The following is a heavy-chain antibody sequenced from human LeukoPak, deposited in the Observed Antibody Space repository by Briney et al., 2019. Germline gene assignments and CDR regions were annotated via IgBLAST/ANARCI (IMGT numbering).Heavy chain of an antibody. Sequence: SETLSLTCSVSGGSISSGSYYWSWIRQPAGKGLEWIGRIYTSGSTNYNPSLKSRVTISADTSKNQFSLNLNSVTAADTAVYYCARITAAGTGFDPWGQEPWSPSPQ. CDR1: GGSISSGSYY. CDR2: IYTSGST. CDR3: ARITAAGTGFDP. V-gene: IGHV4-61*02. D-gene: IGHD6-13*01. J-gene: IGHJ5*02.